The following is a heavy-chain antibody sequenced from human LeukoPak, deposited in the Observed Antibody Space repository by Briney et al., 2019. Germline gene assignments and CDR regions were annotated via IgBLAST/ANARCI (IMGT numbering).Heavy chain of an antibody. CDR2: ISGSGGST. J-gene: IGHJ4*02. CDR3: AKDGLRVRGTFDY. D-gene: IGHD3-16*01. Sequence: PGGSLRLSCAASGFTFSSYAMHWVRQAPGKGLEWVSAISGSGGSTYYADSVKGRFTISRDNSKNTLYLQMNSLRAEDTAVYYCAKDGLRVRGTFDYWGQGTLVTVSS. CDR1: GFTFSSYA. V-gene: IGHV3-23*01.